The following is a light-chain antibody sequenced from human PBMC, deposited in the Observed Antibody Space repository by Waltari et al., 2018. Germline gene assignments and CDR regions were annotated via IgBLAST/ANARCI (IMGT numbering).Light chain of an antibody. CDR3: AVWDDSLDGWV. CDR1: NSNIGSNT. J-gene: IGLJ3*02. Sequence: QSVLTQPPSASGTPGQRVTISCSGSNSNIGSNTLHWYQQLPGTAPKYLIYSNTRRPAGVPDRSSGSKSGTSGSLAISGLQSEDEADYYCAVWDDSLDGWVIGGGTKLTVL. CDR2: SNT. V-gene: IGLV1-44*01.